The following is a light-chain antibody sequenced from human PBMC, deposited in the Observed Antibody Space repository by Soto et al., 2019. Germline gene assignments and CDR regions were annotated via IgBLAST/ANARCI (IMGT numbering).Light chain of an antibody. CDR2: GAS. V-gene: IGKV3-20*01. Sequence: EIVLTQSPGTLSLSPGERATLSCRASHSVTSRYLAWYQQRPGQAPRLLFFGASIRDTGVPDRFSGSGSGTDFTLTINRLEPADFAVYYCQQYGSSPGTFGQGTRVEIK. CDR3: QQYGSSPGT. J-gene: IGKJ1*01. CDR1: HSVTSRY.